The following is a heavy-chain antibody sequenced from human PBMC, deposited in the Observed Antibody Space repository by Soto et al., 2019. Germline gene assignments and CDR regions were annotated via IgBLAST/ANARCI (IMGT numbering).Heavy chain of an antibody. J-gene: IGHJ4*02. V-gene: IGHV2-5*02. CDR1: GFSLSTYGVG. Sequence: QITLKESGPTLVKPTQTLTLTCNFSGFSLSTYGVGVGWIGQPPGKALEWLALIYWDDDTRFSPSLNSRLALTKDTSKSHVVLTMTHMDPVDTATYYCAHRPGFSMAFDYWGPGSLVTVSS. D-gene: IGHD3-10*01. CDR2: IYWDDDT. CDR3: AHRPGFSMAFDY.